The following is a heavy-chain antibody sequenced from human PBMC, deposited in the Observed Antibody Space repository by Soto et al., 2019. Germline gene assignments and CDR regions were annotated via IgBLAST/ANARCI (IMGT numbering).Heavy chain of an antibody. Sequence: GGSLRLSCAASGFTFSSYAMSWVRQAPGKGLEWVSAISGSGGSTYYADSVKGRFTISRDNSKNTLYLQMNSLRAEDTAVYYCAKDLTTRTITMVRGVIGSRYYFDYWGQGTLVTVSS. D-gene: IGHD3-10*01. CDR3: AKDLTTRTITMVRGVIGSRYYFDY. V-gene: IGHV3-23*01. CDR2: ISGSGGST. J-gene: IGHJ4*02. CDR1: GFTFSSYA.